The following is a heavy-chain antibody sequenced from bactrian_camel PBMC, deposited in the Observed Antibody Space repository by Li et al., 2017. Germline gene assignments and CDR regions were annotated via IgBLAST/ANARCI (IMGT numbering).Heavy chain of an antibody. CDR3: ATSGGYYDNDFNY. D-gene: IGHD2*01. Sequence: VQLVESGGGLVQPGGSLRLSCAGSGFIFSNYVMSWVRQAPGKGLEWISSTDGSGRTTAYADSVKGRFTITRDNAKNTVSLQMSGLKSEDTALYYCATSGGYYDNDFNYWGQGTHVTVS. CDR2: TDGSGRTT. J-gene: IGHJ4*01. CDR1: GFIFSNYV. V-gene: IGHV3S40*01.